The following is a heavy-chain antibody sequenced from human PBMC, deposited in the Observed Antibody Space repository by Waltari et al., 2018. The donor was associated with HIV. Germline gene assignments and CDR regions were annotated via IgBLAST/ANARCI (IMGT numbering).Heavy chain of an antibody. CDR1: GGSISSSNW. Sequence: QVQLQESGPGLVKPSGTLSLTCAVSGGSISSSNWWSWVRQPPGKGLEWIGEIYHSGSTNYNPSRKSRVTISVDKSKNQFSLKRSSGTAADTAVYYCARALEMVQGVISELGWFDPWGQGTLVTVSS. V-gene: IGHV4-4*02. D-gene: IGHD3-10*01. CDR2: IYHSGST. J-gene: IGHJ5*02. CDR3: ARALEMVQGVISELGWFDP.